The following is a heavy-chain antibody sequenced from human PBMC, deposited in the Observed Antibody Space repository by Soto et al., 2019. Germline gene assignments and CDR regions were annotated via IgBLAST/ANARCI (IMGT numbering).Heavy chain of an antibody. CDR1: GFTFSSYG. CDR2: IWYDGSNK. Sequence: PGGSLRLSCVASGFTFSSYGMHWVRQAPGKGLEWVAVIWYDGSNKYYADSVKGRFTISRDNSKNTLYLQMNSLRAEDTAVYYCARARPSIVVVPAALDYWGQGTLVTVSS. V-gene: IGHV3-33*01. J-gene: IGHJ4*02. CDR3: ARARPSIVVVPAALDY. D-gene: IGHD2-2*01.